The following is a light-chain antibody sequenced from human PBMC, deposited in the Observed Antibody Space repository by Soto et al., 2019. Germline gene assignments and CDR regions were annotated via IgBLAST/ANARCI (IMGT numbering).Light chain of an antibody. CDR1: SSNIGSNT. CDR3: AAWDDSLNAHV. Sequence: QSVLTQPPSASGTPGQRVTISCSGSSSNIGSNTVNWYQQLPGTAPKLLIDSNNQRPSGVPDRFSGSKSGTSASLAISGLQSEAEADYYCAAWDDSLNAHVFGTGTKLTVL. CDR2: SNN. J-gene: IGLJ1*01. V-gene: IGLV1-44*01.